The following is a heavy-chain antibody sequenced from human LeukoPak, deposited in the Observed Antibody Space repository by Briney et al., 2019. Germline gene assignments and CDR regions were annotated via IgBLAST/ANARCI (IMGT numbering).Heavy chain of an antibody. J-gene: IGHJ4*02. D-gene: IGHD6-19*01. CDR3: ARGVGIAVAQYYLDY. CDR2: IKQDGSEK. Sequence: GSLRLSCAASGFTFSSYWMSWVRQAPGKGLEWVANIKQDGSEKYYVDSVKGRFTISRDNAKNSLYLQMNSLRAEDTAVYYCARGVGIAVAQYYLDYWGQGTLVTVSS. CDR1: GFTFSSYW. V-gene: IGHV3-7*01.